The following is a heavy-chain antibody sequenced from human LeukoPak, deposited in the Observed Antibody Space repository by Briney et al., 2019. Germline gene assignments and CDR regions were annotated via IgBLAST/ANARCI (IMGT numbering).Heavy chain of an antibody. CDR2: IWYDGSNK. D-gene: IGHD5-18*01. CDR3: ARSRGYRYGYFYYGMDV. V-gene: IGHV3-33*01. CDR1: GFTFSNYG. Sequence: PGRSLRLSCAASGFTFSNYGFHWVRQAPGKGLEWVALIWYDGSNKHYADSVKGRFTISRDNSKNTLYLQMNSLRAEDTAVYYCARSRGYRYGYFYYGMDVWGQGTTVTVSS. J-gene: IGHJ6*02.